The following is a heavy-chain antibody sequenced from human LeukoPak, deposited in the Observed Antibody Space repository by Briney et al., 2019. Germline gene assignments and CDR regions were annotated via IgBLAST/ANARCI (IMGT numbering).Heavy chain of an antibody. CDR2: INPNSGGT. CDR3: ARDLYFDSYNWFDP. D-gene: IGHD3-9*01. CDR1: GYTFTGYY. J-gene: IGHJ5*02. V-gene: IGHV1-2*02. Sequence: ASVKVSCKASGYTFTGYYMHWVRQAPGQGLEWMGWINPNSGGTNYAQKFQGRVTMSVDTSKNQFSLKLSSVTAADTAVYYCARDLYFDSYNWFDPWGQGTLVTVSS.